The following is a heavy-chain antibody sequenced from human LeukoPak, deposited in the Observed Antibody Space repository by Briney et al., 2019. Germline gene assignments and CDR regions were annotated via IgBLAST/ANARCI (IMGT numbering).Heavy chain of an antibody. D-gene: IGHD1-1*01. V-gene: IGHV4-39*01. J-gene: IGHJ6*02. Sequence: SETLSLTCTVSGGSISSSSYYWGWIRQPPGKGLEWIGSIYYSGSTYYNPSLKSRVTISVDTSKNQFSLKLSSVTAADTAVYYCARLEALDGYYYYGMDVWGQGTTATVSS. CDR1: GGSISSSSYY. CDR2: IYYSGST. CDR3: ARLEALDGYYYYGMDV.